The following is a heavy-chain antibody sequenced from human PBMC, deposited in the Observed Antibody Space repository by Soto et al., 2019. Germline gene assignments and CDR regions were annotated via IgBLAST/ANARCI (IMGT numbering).Heavy chain of an antibody. CDR3: ARAGFGYYDSSGYYYVHDAFDI. Sequence: SVDVTCKASRYSFSTYAMHWVRQAPLQVLELMVWINPNSGGTNYAQKFQGRVTMTRDTSISTAYMELSRLRSDDTAVYYCARAGFGYYDSSGYYYVHDAFDIWGQGKMVTVSS. CDR1: RYSFSTYA. CDR2: INPNSGGT. J-gene: IGHJ3*02. D-gene: IGHD3-22*01. V-gene: IGHV1-2*02.